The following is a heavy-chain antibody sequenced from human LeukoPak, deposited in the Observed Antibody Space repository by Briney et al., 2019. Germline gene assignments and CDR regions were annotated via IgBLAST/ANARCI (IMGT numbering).Heavy chain of an antibody. V-gene: IGHV1-2*02. D-gene: IGHD4-17*01. CDR3: ARDYGDRFDY. J-gene: IGHJ4*02. CDR2: INPNSGGT. Sequence: ASVKVSCKGSGYRYTGYYMHWVRQAPGQGLEWMGWINPNSGGTNYAQKFQGRVTMTRDTSISTAYMELSRLRSDDTAVYYYARDYGDRFDYWGQGTLVTVSS. CDR1: GYRYTGYY.